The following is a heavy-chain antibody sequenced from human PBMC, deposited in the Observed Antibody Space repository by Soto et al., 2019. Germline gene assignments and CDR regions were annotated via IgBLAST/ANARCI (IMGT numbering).Heavy chain of an antibody. D-gene: IGHD4-17*01. V-gene: IGHV3-21*01. CDR2: ISSSSSYI. Sequence: EVQLVESGGGLVKPGGSLRLSCAASGFTFSSYSMNWVRQAPGKGLEWVSSISSSSSYIYYADSVKGRFTISRDNAKNSLDLQMNSLRAEDTAVYYCASTVPPWYSAEDDYWGQGTLVTVSS. CDR1: GFTFSSYS. J-gene: IGHJ4*02. CDR3: ASTVPPWYSAEDDY.